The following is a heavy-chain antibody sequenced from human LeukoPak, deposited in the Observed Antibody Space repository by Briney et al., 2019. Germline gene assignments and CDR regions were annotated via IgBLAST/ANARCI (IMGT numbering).Heavy chain of an antibody. CDR1: GFTFSSYS. CDR3: ARLDGGYDYGYYYYYMDV. Sequence: QPGGSLRLSCAASGFTFSSYSMNWVRQAPGKGLEWVSYISSSSSTIYYADSVKGRFTISRDNAKNSLYLQMNSLRAEDTAVYYCARLDGGYDYGYYYYYMDVWGKGTTVTVSS. D-gene: IGHD4-17*01. CDR2: ISSSSSTI. V-gene: IGHV3-48*01. J-gene: IGHJ6*03.